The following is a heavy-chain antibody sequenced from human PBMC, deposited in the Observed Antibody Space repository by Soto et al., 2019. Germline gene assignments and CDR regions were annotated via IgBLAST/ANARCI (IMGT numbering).Heavy chain of an antibody. D-gene: IGHD6-19*01. CDR3: ARGGGWPEGY. CDR2: ISGSGDST. CDR1: GFTFSSYA. J-gene: IGHJ4*02. V-gene: IGHV3-23*01. Sequence: PGGSLRLSCAASGFTFSSYAMSWVRQAPGKGLEWVSAISGSGDSTYYVDSVKGRFTISRDNSKNTLFLQMNSLGAEDTAVYYCARGGGWPEGYWGQGTLVTVSS.